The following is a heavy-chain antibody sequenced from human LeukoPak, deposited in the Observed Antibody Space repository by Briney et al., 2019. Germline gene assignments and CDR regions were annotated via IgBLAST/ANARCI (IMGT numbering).Heavy chain of an antibody. V-gene: IGHV3-30*18. CDR2: ISSEGHKI. Sequence: TGGSLRLSCAASGFTFSSYGIHWVRQAPGKGLEWVALISSEGHKIHYGDSVKGRFTISRDNSKNMVYLQMNSLSLEDTALYYCAKELYYYDTSRYFDIWGRGTLVTVSS. CDR3: AKELYYYDTSRYFDI. D-gene: IGHD3-22*01. J-gene: IGHJ2*01. CDR1: GFTFSSYG.